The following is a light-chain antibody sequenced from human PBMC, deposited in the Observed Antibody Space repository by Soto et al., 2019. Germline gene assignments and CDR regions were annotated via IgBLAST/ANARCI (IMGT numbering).Light chain of an antibody. CDR2: AAS. Sequence: DIQMTQSPSSLSASVGDGVTITCRASQSISSYVSWYQQKPGKAPKLLIYAASSLQNGVPPRFSGTYSGTDFSLTISSLQPGDSATYFCQQTRDFPLTFGGGTKVDIK. CDR1: QSISSY. J-gene: IGKJ4*01. V-gene: IGKV1-39*01. CDR3: QQTRDFPLT.